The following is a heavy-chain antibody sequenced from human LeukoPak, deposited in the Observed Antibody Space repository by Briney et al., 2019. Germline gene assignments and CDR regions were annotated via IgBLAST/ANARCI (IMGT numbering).Heavy chain of an antibody. D-gene: IGHD6-19*01. CDR2: IKQDGSEN. Sequence: PGESMTPASAAYAFTLSSHWISCVRQAPGKGLGWVAIIKQDGSENSYVDSLKGRFTIYRDNAKNSLYLQMNSVRAEDTAVYYCARDQAGYSSSWWYSSGWYGVDVDVWGQGTTVTVSS. CDR3: ARDQAGYSSSWWYSSGWYGVDVDV. V-gene: IGHV3-7*01. J-gene: IGHJ6*02. CDR1: AFTLSSHW.